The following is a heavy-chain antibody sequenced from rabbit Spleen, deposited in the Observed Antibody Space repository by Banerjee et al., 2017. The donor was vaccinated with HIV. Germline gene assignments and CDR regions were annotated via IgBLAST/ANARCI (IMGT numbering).Heavy chain of an antibody. CDR1: GFDLSSYF. CDR3: ARDGTGGSYFAL. CDR2: IYAGKSNT. J-gene: IGHJ4*01. V-gene: IGHV1S40*01. Sequence: QSLEETGGGLVQPGGSLTLSCKASGFDLSSYFMSWVRQAPGKGLEWIGIIYAGKSNTDYASWAKGRFTISKASSTTVTLQVTSLTAADTATYFCARDGTGGSYFALWGPGTLVTVS. D-gene: IGHD8-1*01.